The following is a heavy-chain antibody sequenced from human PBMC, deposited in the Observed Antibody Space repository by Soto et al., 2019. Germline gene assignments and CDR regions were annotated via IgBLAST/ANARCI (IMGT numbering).Heavy chain of an antibody. J-gene: IGHJ4*02. CDR1: GYTFSSYY. V-gene: IGHV1-46*03. Sequence: AAVKVSCKASGYTFSSYYMNWVRQAPGQGLEWLGIINPSGGYTTYAQRFLGRVTMTSDTSTSTVHMELGSLTSEDTAVYYCARGGGIVVVTAPYDQWGQGTLVTVSS. CDR2: INPSGGYT. CDR3: ARGGGIVVVTAPYDQ. D-gene: IGHD2-21*02.